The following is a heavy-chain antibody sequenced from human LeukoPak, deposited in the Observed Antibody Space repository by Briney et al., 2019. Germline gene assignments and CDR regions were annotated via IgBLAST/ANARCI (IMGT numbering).Heavy chain of an antibody. D-gene: IGHD3-22*01. Sequence: GGSLRLSCAASGFTFSSYAMSWARQAPGKGLEWVSAISGSGGSTYYADSVKGRFTISRDNSKNTLYLQMNSLRAEDTAVYYCAKDFDYYDSSGYGKWGQGTLVTVSS. J-gene: IGHJ4*02. CDR1: GFTFSSYA. V-gene: IGHV3-23*01. CDR3: AKDFDYYDSSGYGK. CDR2: ISGSGGST.